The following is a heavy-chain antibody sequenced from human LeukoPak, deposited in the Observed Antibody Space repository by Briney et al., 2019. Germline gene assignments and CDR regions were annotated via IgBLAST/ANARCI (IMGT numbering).Heavy chain of an antibody. J-gene: IGHJ4*02. V-gene: IGHV3-7*01. Sequence: PGGSLRLSCAASGFTFSSHWMSWVRQAPGKGLEWVANINQDGTEQYYVDSVKGRFTISRDNAKNSLYLQMNSLRAEDTAVYYCARVGYCSTTSCYWRAFDCWGQGTLVTVSS. CDR3: ARVGYCSTTSCYWRAFDC. D-gene: IGHD2-2*01. CDR1: GFTFSSHW. CDR2: INQDGTEQ.